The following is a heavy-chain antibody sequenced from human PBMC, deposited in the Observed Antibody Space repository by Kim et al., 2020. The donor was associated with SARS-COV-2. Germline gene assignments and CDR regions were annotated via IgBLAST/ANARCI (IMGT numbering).Heavy chain of an antibody. CDR2: ISSSSSSI. V-gene: IGHV3-21*01. CDR1: GFTFSSYE. CDR3: ARGMGRSTSFGVVIEDYCYGMDF. Sequence: GGSLRLSCAASGFTFSSYEMNWVRQAPGKGLEWVSSISSSSSSIYYADSVKGRFTISRDNAKNSLYLQMNSLRAEDTAVYYCARGMGRSTSFGVVIEDYCYGMDFWGQGTLVTVSS. D-gene: IGHD3-3*01. J-gene: IGHJ6*02.